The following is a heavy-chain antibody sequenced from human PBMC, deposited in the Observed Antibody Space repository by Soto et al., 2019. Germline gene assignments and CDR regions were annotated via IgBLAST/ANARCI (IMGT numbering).Heavy chain of an antibody. Sequence: ASVKVSCKASGYSFTSYAIHWVRQAPGQRLEWMGWINSGSVNTQYSQKFQDRVTFTRDTSASTAYMDLSSLTSEDTAVYYCARGFNWDDEKATQDFWGQGTLVTVSS. J-gene: IGHJ4*03. CDR3: ARGFNWDDEKATQDF. CDR1: GYSFTSYA. D-gene: IGHD1-20*01. CDR2: INSGSVNT. V-gene: IGHV1-3*01.